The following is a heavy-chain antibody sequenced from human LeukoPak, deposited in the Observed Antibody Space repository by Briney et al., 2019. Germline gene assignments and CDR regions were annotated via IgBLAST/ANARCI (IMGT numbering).Heavy chain of an antibody. V-gene: IGHV3-7*01. CDR1: GFTFSSYW. D-gene: IGHD3-22*01. CDR2: IAKDGRGK. Sequence: GGSLRLSCAASGFTFSSYWMGWVRQAPGKGLEWGANIAKDGRGKNYLGSVKGRFTISRDNAKNSLSLQMNSLRDEDTAVYYCSRDRDYYAIDYWGQGTLVTVSS. J-gene: IGHJ4*02. CDR3: SRDRDYYAIDY.